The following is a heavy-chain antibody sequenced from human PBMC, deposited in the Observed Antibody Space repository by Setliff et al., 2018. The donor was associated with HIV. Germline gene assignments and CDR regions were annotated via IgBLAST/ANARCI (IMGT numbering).Heavy chain of an antibody. J-gene: IGHJ6*03. CDR1: GYTFTDYF. CDR2: ISPHNADK. V-gene: IGHV1-2*02. D-gene: IGHD3-16*02. Sequence: ASVKVSCKASGYTFTDYFLHWVRQAPGQGLEWMGWISPHNADKNIPQRFRGRVTMTRNTSISTAYMELSSLRSEDTAVYYCARGIKLVGGVIVGSMDVWGKGTTVTVSS. CDR3: ARGIKLVGGVIVGSMDV.